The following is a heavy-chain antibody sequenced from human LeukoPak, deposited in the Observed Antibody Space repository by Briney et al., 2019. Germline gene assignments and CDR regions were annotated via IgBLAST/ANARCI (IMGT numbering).Heavy chain of an antibody. V-gene: IGHV4-4*07. CDR1: GGSISSYY. CDR2: MYTSGST. CDR3: ARVVGKYNWNDGDYYYYYMDV. J-gene: IGHJ6*03. Sequence: SETLSLTCTVSGGSISSYYWSWIRQPAGKGLEWIGRMYTSGSTNYNPSLKSRVTMSLDTSKNQLSLKLSSVTAADTAVYYCARVVGKYNWNDGDYYYYYMDVWGKGTTVTISS. D-gene: IGHD1-1*01.